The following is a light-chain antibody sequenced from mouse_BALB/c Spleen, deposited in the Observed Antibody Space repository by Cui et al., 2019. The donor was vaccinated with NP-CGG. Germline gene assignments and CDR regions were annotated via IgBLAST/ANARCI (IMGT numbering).Light chain of an antibody. V-gene: IGLV1*01. CDR3: ALWYSNHWV. CDR1: TGAVTTSNY. J-gene: IGLJ1*01. CDR2: GTN. Sequence: QAVVTTESAPTTSPGETVTLTCRSSTGAVTTSNYANWVQEKSDHLFTGLIGGTNNRAPGVPARFSGSLIGDKAALTITGAQTEDEAIYFCALWYSNHWVFGGGTKLTVL.